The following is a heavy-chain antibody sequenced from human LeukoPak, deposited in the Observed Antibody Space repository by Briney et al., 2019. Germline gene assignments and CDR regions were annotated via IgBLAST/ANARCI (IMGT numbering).Heavy chain of an antibody. CDR3: ARRLGLRWDLQAFDI. CDR1: GYTFSSYD. CDR2: MNPNSGNR. V-gene: IGHV1-8*03. J-gene: IGHJ3*02. Sequence: GASVKVSCKASGYTFSSYDINWVRQATGQGLEWMGWMNPNSGNRGYAQKFQGRVTTTRNTSISTAYMELSSLRSEDTAVYYCARRLGLRWDLQAFDIWGQGTMVTVSS. D-gene: IGHD4-23*01.